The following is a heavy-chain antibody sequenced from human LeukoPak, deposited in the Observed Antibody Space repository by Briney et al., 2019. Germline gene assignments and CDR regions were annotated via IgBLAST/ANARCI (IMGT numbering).Heavy chain of an antibody. V-gene: IGHV3-30*04. CDR2: ISYDGSNK. Sequence: GGSLRLSCAASGFTFSSYAMHWVRQAPGKGLEWVAVISYDGSNKYYADSVKGRFTISRDNSKNTLYLQMNSLRAEDTAVYYCAKDGSSGWYYYFDYWGQGTLVTVSS. CDR1: GFTFSSYA. CDR3: AKDGSSGWYYYFDY. D-gene: IGHD6-19*01. J-gene: IGHJ4*02.